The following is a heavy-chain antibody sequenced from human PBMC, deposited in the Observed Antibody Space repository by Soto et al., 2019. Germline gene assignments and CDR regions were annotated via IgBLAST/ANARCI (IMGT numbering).Heavy chain of an antibody. J-gene: IGHJ3*02. CDR1: GGSFSGYY. V-gene: IGHV4-34*01. Sequence: PSETLSLTCAVYGGSFSGYYWSWIRQPPGKGLEWIGEINHSGSTNYNPSLKSRVTISVDTSKNQFSLKLSSVTAADTAVYYCARVLYGAAFDIWGQGTMVTVSS. D-gene: IGHD4-17*01. CDR3: ARVLYGAAFDI. CDR2: INHSGST.